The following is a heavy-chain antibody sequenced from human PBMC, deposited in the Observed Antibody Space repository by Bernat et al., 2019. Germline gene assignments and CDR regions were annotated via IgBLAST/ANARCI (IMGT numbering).Heavy chain of an antibody. J-gene: IGHJ3*02. D-gene: IGHD3-3*01. V-gene: IGHV5-51*01. CDR1: GYSFTRFW. CDR2: IYPGDSDT. CDR3: ARRSDFWIGGAFDI. Sequence: EVQLVQSGAEVKKPGESLNISCKGSGYSFTRFWIGWVRQMPGKGLQLMGSIYPGDSDTRYTPSFQGQVTISVDKSISTAYLQWNSLKASDTAMYYCARRSDFWIGGAFDIWGQGTVVTGSA.